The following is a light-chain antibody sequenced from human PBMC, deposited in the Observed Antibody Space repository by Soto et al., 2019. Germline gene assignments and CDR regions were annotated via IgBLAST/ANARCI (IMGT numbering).Light chain of an antibody. CDR1: QSVRNNY. Sequence: EIVLTQSPGTLSLSPRERATLSCRASQSVRNNYLAWYQQKPGQAPRLLIYNSSTRVTGIPDRFSGSGSGTDFTLTISRLEPEDFALYYCQQYRDLPQTFGQGTKVEMK. J-gene: IGKJ1*01. CDR3: QQYRDLPQT. V-gene: IGKV3-20*01. CDR2: NSS.